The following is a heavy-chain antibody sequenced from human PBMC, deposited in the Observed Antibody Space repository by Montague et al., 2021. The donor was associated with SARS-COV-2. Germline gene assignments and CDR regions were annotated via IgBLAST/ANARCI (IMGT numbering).Heavy chain of an antibody. V-gene: IGHV4-34*01. CDR2: INHYGST. Sequence: SETLSLTCAVYGGSFSGNYWSWIRQPPGKGLEWIGEINHYGSTNYNPSLKNRVTMSVNTSKNQFSLKLSSVTAADTAVYYCARGLPVTTLFYYFGMDVWGQGTTVTVSS. CDR1: GGSFSGNY. CDR3: ARGLPVTTLFYYFGMDV. D-gene: IGHD4-11*01. J-gene: IGHJ6*02.